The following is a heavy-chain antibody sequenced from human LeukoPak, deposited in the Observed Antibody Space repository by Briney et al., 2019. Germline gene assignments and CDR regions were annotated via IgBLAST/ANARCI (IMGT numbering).Heavy chain of an antibody. CDR2: ISSSSSYI. D-gene: IGHD3-22*01. Sequence: PGGSLRLSCAASGFTFSSYSMNWVRQAPGKGLEWVSSISSSSSYIYYADSVEGRFTISRDNAKNSLYLQMNSLRAEDTAVYYCAKDDSSGYYPPASDHWGQGALVTVSS. CDR3: AKDDSSGYYPPASDH. J-gene: IGHJ4*02. V-gene: IGHV3-21*01. CDR1: GFTFSSYS.